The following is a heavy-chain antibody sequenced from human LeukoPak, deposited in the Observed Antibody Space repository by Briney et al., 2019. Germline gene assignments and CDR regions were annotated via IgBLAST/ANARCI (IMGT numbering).Heavy chain of an antibody. CDR1: GFTFSSYA. J-gene: IGHJ4*02. D-gene: IGHD2-15*01. CDR2: ISGSGGST. V-gene: IGHV3-23*01. CDR3: ARETVVARGLDY. Sequence: GGSLRLSCAASGFTFSSYAMSWVRQAPGKGLEWVSAISGSGGSTYYADSVKGRFTISRDNSKDTLYLQMNSLRAEDTAVYYCARETVVARGLDYWGQGTLVTVSS.